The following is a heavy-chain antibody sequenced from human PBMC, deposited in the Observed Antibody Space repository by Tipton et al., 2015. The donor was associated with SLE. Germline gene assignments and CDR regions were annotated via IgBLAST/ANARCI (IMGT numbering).Heavy chain of an antibody. D-gene: IGHD2-2*01. Sequence: TLSLTCAVYGGSFSGYYWSWIRQPPGKGLGWIGEINHSGSTNYNPSLKSRVTISVDTSKNQFSLKLSSVTAADTAVYYCAREDCSSTSCHGGLFDYWGQGTLVTVSS. V-gene: IGHV4-34*01. CDR3: AREDCSSTSCHGGLFDY. CDR1: GGSFSGYY. CDR2: INHSGST. J-gene: IGHJ4*02.